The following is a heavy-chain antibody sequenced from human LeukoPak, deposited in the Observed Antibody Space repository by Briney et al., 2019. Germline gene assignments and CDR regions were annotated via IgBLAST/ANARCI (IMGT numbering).Heavy chain of an antibody. D-gene: IGHD6-19*01. V-gene: IGHV3-49*04. J-gene: IGHJ4*02. Sequence: AGGSLRLSCTASGFTFGDYAMSWVRQAPGKGLEWVGFIRSKTYGGTTDYAASVKGRFTISRDESKSIAYLQMNSLKTEDTAVYYCTRDRSAVAGTGSSAHYWGQGTLVTVSS. CDR3: TRDRSAVAGTGSSAHY. CDR1: GFTFGDYA. CDR2: IRSKTYGGTT.